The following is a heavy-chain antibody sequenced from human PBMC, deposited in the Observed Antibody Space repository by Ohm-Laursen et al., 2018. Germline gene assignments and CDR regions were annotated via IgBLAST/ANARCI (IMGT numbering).Heavy chain of an antibody. CDR1: GFTFSNYG. D-gene: IGHD6-19*01. J-gene: IGHJ4*01. V-gene: IGHV3-23*01. CDR2: ISGSGGST. CDR3: AKGGVSSCWYHSLDY. Sequence: SLRLSCTAFGFTFSNYGVSWVRQAPGKGLEWVSAISGSGGSTYLADSVKGRFTISRDNSKNTLYLQMNSLGAEDTARYDCAKGGVSSCWYHSLDYWGQGTLVTVSS.